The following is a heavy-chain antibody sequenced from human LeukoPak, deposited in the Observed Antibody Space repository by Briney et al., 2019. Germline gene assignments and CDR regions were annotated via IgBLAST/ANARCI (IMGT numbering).Heavy chain of an antibody. D-gene: IGHD2-2*03. Sequence: ASVKVSCKASAYTFTGYYMNWVRQAPGQGLEWMGWINPNSGGTNYAQKFQGRVTMTRDTSISTAYMELSRLRSDDTAVYYCARDASGYCSSTSCYGYYYMDVWGKGTTVTISS. J-gene: IGHJ6*03. V-gene: IGHV1-2*02. CDR3: ARDASGYCSSTSCYGYYYMDV. CDR2: INPNSGGT. CDR1: AYTFTGYY.